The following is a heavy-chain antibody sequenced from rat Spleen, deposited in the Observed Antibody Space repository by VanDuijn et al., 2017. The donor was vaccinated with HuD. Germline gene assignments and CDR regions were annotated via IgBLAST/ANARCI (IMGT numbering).Heavy chain of an antibody. CDR2: IRSGGGGT. D-gene: IGHD1-7*01. J-gene: IGHJ4*01. CDR1: GFTFSDYY. V-gene: IGHV5-25*01. Sequence: EVQLVESGGGLVQPGRSLKLSCAASGFTFSDYYMAWVRQAPTKGLEWVASIRSGGGGTYYPDSVKGRFTISRDNAKSTLYLQMDSLRSEDTASYYCARHGNLRVWPFMDAWGQGASVTVSS. CDR3: ARHGNLRVWPFMDA.